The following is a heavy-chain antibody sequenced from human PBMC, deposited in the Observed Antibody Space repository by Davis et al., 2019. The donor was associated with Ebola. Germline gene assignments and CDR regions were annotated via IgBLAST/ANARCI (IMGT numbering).Heavy chain of an antibody. CDR1: GGSISSSSYY. CDR2: IYYSGST. D-gene: IGHD5-12*01. Sequence: MPSETLSLTCTVSGGSISSSSYYWGWIRQPPGKGLEWIGSIYYSGSTYYNPSLKSRVTISIDTSKNQFSLKLISVTAADTAVYYCAPGRSGYDYYFDFWSQGTLVTVSS. CDR3: APGRSGYDYYFDF. V-gene: IGHV4-39*01. J-gene: IGHJ4*02.